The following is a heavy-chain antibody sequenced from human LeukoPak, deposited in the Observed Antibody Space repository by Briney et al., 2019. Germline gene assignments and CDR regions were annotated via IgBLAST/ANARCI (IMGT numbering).Heavy chain of an antibody. V-gene: IGHV4-38-2*01. CDR2: IYHSGST. J-gene: IGHJ3*02. D-gene: IGHD3-3*01. Sequence: PSETLSLTCAVSGYSISSGYYWGWIRQPPGKGLVWIGSIYHSGSTYYNPSLKSRVTISVDTSKNQFSLKLSSVTAADTAVYYCARGTYYDFWSGPDAFDIWGQGTMVTVSS. CDR3: ARGTYYDFWSGPDAFDI. CDR1: GYSISSGYY.